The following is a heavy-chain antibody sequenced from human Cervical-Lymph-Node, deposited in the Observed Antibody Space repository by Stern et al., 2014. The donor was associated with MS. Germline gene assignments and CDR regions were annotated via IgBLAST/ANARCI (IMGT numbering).Heavy chain of an antibody. Sequence: QVQLVQSGPEVKTPGASVKVSCKASGYTFTSYGIAWVRQAPGQGLEWMGWISAYNGNTNYERKLQGRVTLTTNTTTSTAYMELRSLRSDDTAIYFCARSGTRVPRGYWGQGTLITVSS. CDR2: ISAYNGNT. CDR3: ARSGTRVPRGY. CDR1: GYTFTSYG. J-gene: IGHJ4*02. V-gene: IGHV1-18*04. D-gene: IGHD6-25*01.